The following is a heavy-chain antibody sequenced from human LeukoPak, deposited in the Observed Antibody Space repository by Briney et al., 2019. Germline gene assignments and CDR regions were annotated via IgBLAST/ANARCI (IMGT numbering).Heavy chain of an antibody. CDR3: ARHIGGGIEDMDV. J-gene: IGHJ6*03. Sequence: SETLSLTCTVSGGSIGTYYWSWVRQSPGKGLEWIGYIYVTGSRYNPYLQSRVTISVDTSRNQFFLKMSSVTAADTAVYYCARHIGGGIEDMDVWGKGTKVTVSS. V-gene: IGHV4-59*08. CDR2: IYVTGS. CDR1: GGSIGTYY. D-gene: IGHD3-16*02.